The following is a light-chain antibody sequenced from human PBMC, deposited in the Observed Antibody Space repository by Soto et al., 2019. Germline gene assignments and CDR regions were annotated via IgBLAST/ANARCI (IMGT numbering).Light chain of an antibody. J-gene: IGLJ2*01. V-gene: IGLV2-23*02. CDR1: SSDVGSHNL. CDR2: EVT. CDR3: CSNAGPWAV. Sequence: QSALTQPASVSGSPRQSITISCTGTSSDVGSHNLVSWYQQHPGKAPKLMIYEVTQRPSGISNRFSGSKSGNTASLTISGLLAEDEADYYCCSNAGPWAVFGGGTQLTVL.